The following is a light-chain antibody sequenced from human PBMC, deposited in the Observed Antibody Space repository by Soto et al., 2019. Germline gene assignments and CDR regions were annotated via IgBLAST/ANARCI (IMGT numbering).Light chain of an antibody. CDR3: AAWDDTLNGWV. CDR1: SSNIGSSS. CDR2: SND. J-gene: IGLJ3*02. Sequence: QSVLAQPPSASGTPGQRVSIYCSGSSSNIGSSSVNWYQHVPGAAPQLLIYSNDLRPSEVPDRFSGSKSGTSASLAISGLRSDDEADYYWAAWDDTLNGWVFGGGTKLTVL. V-gene: IGLV1-44*01.